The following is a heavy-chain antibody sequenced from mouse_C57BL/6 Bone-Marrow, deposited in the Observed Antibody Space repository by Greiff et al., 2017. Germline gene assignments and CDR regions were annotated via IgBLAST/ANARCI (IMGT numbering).Heavy chain of an antibody. Sequence: EVKLQESGGGLVQPGGSLSLSCAASGFTFTDYYMSWVRQPPGKALEWLGFIRNKANGYTTEYSASGKGRFTTSRDNSKSILYLQMNALRAEDSATYYCARFYGSGVYFDYWGQGTTLTVSS. CDR1: GFTFTDYY. D-gene: IGHD1-2*01. V-gene: IGHV7-3*01. CDR3: ARFYGSGVYFDY. J-gene: IGHJ2*01. CDR2: IRNKANGYTT.